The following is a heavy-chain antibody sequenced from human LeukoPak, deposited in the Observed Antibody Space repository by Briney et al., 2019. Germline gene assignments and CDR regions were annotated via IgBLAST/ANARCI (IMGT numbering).Heavy chain of an antibody. CDR2: ISGSGGST. D-gene: IGHD2-15*01. V-gene: IGHV3-23*01. CDR3: AKVSGRLLAPGAFDI. CDR1: GFTFSSYA. Sequence: PGGFLRLSCAASGFTFSSYAMSWVRQAPGKGLEWVSAISGSGGSTYYADSVKGRFTISRDNSKNTLYLQMNSLRAEDTAVYYCAKVSGRLLAPGAFDIWGRGTMVTVSS. J-gene: IGHJ3*02.